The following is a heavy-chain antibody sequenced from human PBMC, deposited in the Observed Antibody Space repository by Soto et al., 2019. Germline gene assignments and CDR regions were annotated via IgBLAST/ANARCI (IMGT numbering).Heavy chain of an antibody. CDR2: ISYDGSNK. D-gene: IGHD6-6*01. V-gene: IGHV3-30*18. Sequence: VQLVESGGGVVQPGRSLRLSCAASGFTFSSYGMHWVRQAPGKGLEWVAVISYDGSNKYYADSVKGRFTISRDNSKNTLYLQMNSLRAEDTAVYYCAKDAAAPGPSWFDPWGQGTLVTVSS. J-gene: IGHJ5*02. CDR1: GFTFSSYG. CDR3: AKDAAAPGPSWFDP.